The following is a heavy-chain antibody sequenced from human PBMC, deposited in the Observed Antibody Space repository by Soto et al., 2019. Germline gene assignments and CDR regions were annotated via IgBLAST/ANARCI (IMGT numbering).Heavy chain of an antibody. CDR3: ARELAGGYYYYGMDV. CDR2: IKQDGSEK. CDR1: GFTFSSYW. J-gene: IGHJ6*02. Sequence: PGGSLRLSCAASGFTFSSYWMSWVRQAPGKGLEWVANIKQDGSEKYYVDSVKGRFTISRDNAKNSLYLQMNSLRAEDTAVYYCARELAGGYYYYGMDVWGQGTTVTVSS. V-gene: IGHV3-7*01. D-gene: IGHD3-10*01.